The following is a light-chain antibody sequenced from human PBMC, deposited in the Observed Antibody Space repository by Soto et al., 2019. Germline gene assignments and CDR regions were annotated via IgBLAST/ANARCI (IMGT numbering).Light chain of an antibody. V-gene: IGKV1-27*01. CDR2: AAS. J-gene: IGKJ1*01. CDR1: QGISNY. CDR3: QKYNSALSWT. Sequence: DIQMTQSPSSLSASVGDRVTITCRASQGISNYLAWYQQKPGKVPKLLIYAASTLQSGVPSRFSGSGSGTDXXLXIXSLXXXXVATYYCQKYNSALSWTFGQGTKVEIK.